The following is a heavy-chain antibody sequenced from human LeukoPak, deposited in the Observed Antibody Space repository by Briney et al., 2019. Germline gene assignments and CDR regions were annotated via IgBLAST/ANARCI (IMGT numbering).Heavy chain of an antibody. Sequence: ASVKVSFKASGFTFTNYYMHWVRQAPGQGLDWMGLINPSGSSTNYAQKFRGRVTMTRDTSTTTVYMELSSLRSEDTAVYYCAREESGGYFDYGGQGTLVTVSS. CDR1: GFTFTNYY. J-gene: IGHJ4*02. V-gene: IGHV1-46*01. CDR3: AREESGGYFDY. D-gene: IGHD2-8*02. CDR2: INPSGSST.